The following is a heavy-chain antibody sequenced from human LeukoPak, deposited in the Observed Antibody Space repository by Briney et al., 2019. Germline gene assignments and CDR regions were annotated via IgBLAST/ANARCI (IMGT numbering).Heavy chain of an antibody. D-gene: IGHD6-13*01. J-gene: IGHJ5*02. Sequence: GASVKVSCKASGYTFTGYYMHWVRQAPGQGLEWMGWINPNSGGTNYAQKFQGRVTMTRDTSISTAYVELSRLRSDDTAVYYCARDLEYSSSWYQFSFWFDPWGQGTLVTVSS. CDR1: GYTFTGYY. V-gene: IGHV1-2*02. CDR2: INPNSGGT. CDR3: ARDLEYSSSWYQFSFWFDP.